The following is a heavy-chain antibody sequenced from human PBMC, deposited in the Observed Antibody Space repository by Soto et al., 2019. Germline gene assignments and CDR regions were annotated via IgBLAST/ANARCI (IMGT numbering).Heavy chain of an antibody. J-gene: IGHJ1*01. CDR2: LYYSGST. CDR3: ARHHKYCSSTRCYEYFQY. Sequence: SSETVSLTCTVSGGSISRSSYSWGWTLHPPGKGLEWIGSLYYSGSTYYNPSLKRRVTTSADTSKNKSSLNLSSVTAADTAVYYCARHHKYCSSTRCYEYFQYWGQGTLVTTPQ. D-gene: IGHD2-2*01. V-gene: IGHV4-39*01. CDR1: GGSISRSSYS.